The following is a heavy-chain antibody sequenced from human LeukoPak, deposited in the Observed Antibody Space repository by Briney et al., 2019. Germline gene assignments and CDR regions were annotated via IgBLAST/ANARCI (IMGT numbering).Heavy chain of an antibody. V-gene: IGHV3-23*01. J-gene: IGHJ4*02. CDR2: ISGSGGTT. D-gene: IGHD1-26*01. CDR1: GFTFSSYA. Sequence: GGSLRLSCAASGFTFSSYAMRWVRQAPGKGLEGVSGISGSGGTTHYADSVEGRFTISRDNSKNTLFLQMNSLGAEDTAVYYCVKGGSGSSNDYWGQGTLVTVSS. CDR3: VKGGSGSSNDY.